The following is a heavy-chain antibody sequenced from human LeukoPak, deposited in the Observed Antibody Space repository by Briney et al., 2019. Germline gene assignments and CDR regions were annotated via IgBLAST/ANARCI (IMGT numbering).Heavy chain of an antibody. V-gene: IGHV4-4*07. Sequence: PSETLSLTCTVSGGSISAYYRSWIRQPAGEGLEWIGHIYPSGNSNYNPSLKCRVTMSVDTSKNQFSLNLISVTAADTAVYYCTRAGRYSSVPTLWGQGTLVTVSS. CDR2: IYPSGNS. D-gene: IGHD6-19*01. CDR3: TRAGRYSSVPTL. J-gene: IGHJ4*02. CDR1: GGSISAYY.